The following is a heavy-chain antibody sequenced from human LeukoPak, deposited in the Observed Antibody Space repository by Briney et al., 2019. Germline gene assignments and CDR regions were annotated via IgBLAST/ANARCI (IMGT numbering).Heavy chain of an antibody. J-gene: IGHJ4*02. CDR1: GFTVSSNY. D-gene: IGHD6-19*01. V-gene: IGHV3-53*04. CDR3: VPLPIAVAGTHLLDY. CDR2: IYSGYST. Sequence: PGGSLRLSCAASGFTVSSNYMRWVRQAPGKGLQWVSVIYSGYSTYYADSVKGRFTISRHNSKNTLYLQMSSLRAEDTAVYYCVPLPIAVAGTHLLDYWGQGTLVTVSS.